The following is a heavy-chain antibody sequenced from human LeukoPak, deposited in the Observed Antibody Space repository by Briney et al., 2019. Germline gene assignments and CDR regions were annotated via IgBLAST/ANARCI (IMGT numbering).Heavy chain of an antibody. CDR1: GYTFTSSD. J-gene: IGHJ4*02. V-gene: IGHV1-8*01. CDR3: ARDLEHCRNIICSNSAY. Sequence: ASVKVSCKASGYTFTSSDMNWVRQATGQGLEWMGWMNPNSGNTYYAQRFQGRVTMTRDTSISTAYMELSSLRSEDTAVYYCARDLEHCRNIICSNSAYWGQGTLVTVSS. D-gene: IGHD2-2*01. CDR2: MNPNSGNT.